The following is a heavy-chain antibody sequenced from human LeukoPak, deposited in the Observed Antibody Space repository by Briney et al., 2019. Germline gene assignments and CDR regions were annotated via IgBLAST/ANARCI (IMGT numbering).Heavy chain of an antibody. J-gene: IGHJ4*02. CDR3: ARETPRRGETRDGYR. V-gene: IGHV3-53*01. CDR1: GFTFSTNY. D-gene: IGHD5-24*01. Sequence: GGSLRLSCAASGFTFSTNYMSRVRQAPGRGLEWVSAISTGLTTNYADSVKGRFTISRDNSQNTLYLQMNSLKAEDTAVYYCARETPRRGETRDGYRWGQGTVVTVSS. CDR2: ISTGLTT.